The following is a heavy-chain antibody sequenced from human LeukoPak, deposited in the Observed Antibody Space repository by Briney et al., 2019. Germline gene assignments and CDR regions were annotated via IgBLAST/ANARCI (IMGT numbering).Heavy chain of an antibody. V-gene: IGHV3-9*01. CDR1: GYSFDEYA. CDR2: INWKSDKI. D-gene: IGHD2-2*01. Sequence: GRSLRLSCAGSGYSFDEYAMHWVRQAPGKGLEWVSGINWKSDKIGYADSVKGRFTISRDNSKNSLYLQMNSLRVEDTALYYCAKDRYCTSSSCPIDYWGLGTMVTVSS. CDR3: AKDRYCTSSSCPIDY. J-gene: IGHJ4*02.